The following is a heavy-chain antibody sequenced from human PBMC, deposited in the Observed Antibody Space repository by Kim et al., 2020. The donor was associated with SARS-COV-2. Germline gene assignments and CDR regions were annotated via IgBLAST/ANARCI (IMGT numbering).Heavy chain of an antibody. J-gene: IGHJ5*02. V-gene: IGHV1-18*01. D-gene: IGHD6-25*01. CDR2: ISAYNGNT. Sequence: ASVKVSCKASGYTFTSYGISWVRQAPGQGLEWMGWISAYNGNTNYAQKLQGRVTMTTDTSTSTAYMELRSLRSDDTAVYYCARVTPGRYSSENGFDPWGQGTLVTVSS. CDR1: GYTFTSYG. CDR3: ARVTPGRYSSENGFDP.